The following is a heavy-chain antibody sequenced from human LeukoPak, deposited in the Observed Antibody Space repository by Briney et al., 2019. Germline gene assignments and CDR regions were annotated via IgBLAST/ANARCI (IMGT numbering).Heavy chain of an antibody. CDR1: GGSISSSSYY. CDR2: IYYSGST. V-gene: IGHV4-39*07. J-gene: IGHJ4*02. Sequence: SETLSLTCTVSGGSISSSSYYWGWIRQPPGKGLEWIGSIYYSGSTYYNPSLKSRVTISVDTSKNQFSLKLSSVTAADTAVYYCARDPYYYDSEHSNYFDYWGQGTLVTVSS. CDR3: ARDPYYYDSEHSNYFDY. D-gene: IGHD3-22*01.